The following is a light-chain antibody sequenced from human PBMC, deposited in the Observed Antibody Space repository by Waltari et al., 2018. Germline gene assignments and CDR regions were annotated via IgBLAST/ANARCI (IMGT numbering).Light chain of an antibody. CDR1: NAANKR. Sequence: SYVLTQPPSGSVAPGETARVYCGGDNAANKRVHWYQQKPGQAPVLVMYYDSDRPSGIPERFSGSKSGNTATLTISWVEAGDEADYFCQVWDSTIDHYVFGTGTKVTVL. V-gene: IGLV3-21*04. J-gene: IGLJ1*01. CDR3: QVWDSTIDHYV. CDR2: YDS.